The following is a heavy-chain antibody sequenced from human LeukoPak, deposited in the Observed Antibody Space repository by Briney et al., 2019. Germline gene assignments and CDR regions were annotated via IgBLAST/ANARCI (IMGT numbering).Heavy chain of an antibody. J-gene: IGHJ2*01. Sequence: GESLKISCKGSGYSFTSYWIVWVRQMPGKGLEWIGIIYPGDSDTRYSPSFQGQVTISADKSISTAYLQWHSLKASDTAMYYCAREFCGGDCPTGWFFDLWGRGTLVTVSS. CDR3: AREFCGGDCPTGWFFDL. D-gene: IGHD2-21*02. CDR1: GYSFTSYW. CDR2: IYPGDSDT. V-gene: IGHV5-51*01.